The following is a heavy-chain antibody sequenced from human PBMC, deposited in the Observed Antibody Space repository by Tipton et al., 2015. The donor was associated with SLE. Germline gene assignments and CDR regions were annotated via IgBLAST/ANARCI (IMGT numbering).Heavy chain of an antibody. J-gene: IGHJ4*02. V-gene: IGHV4-30-2*01. CDR1: GGSISSGGYS. CDR3: ARARFLEGVYFDY. D-gene: IGHD3-3*01. Sequence: TLSLTCAVSGGSISSGGYSWSWVRQPPGKGLEWIGYIYHSGSTYYNPSLKSRVTISVDRSKNQFSRKLSSVTAADTAVYYCARARFLEGVYFDYWGQGTLVTVSS. CDR2: IYHSGST.